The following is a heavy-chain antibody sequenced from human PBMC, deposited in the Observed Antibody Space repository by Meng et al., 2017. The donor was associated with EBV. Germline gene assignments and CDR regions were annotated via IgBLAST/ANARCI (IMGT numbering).Heavy chain of an antibody. Sequence: QSQLVQSGAEVKKPGASVRVSCKASGYTFTSYAMHWVRQAPGQRLEWMGWINAGNGNTKYSQKFQGRVTITRDTSASTAYMELSSLRSEDTAVYYCARLAPLVGSGSSKGLDYWGQGTLVTVSS. CDR2: INAGNGNT. CDR3: ARLAPLVGSGSSKGLDY. D-gene: IGHD3-10*01. CDR1: GYTFTSYA. V-gene: IGHV1-3*01. J-gene: IGHJ4*02.